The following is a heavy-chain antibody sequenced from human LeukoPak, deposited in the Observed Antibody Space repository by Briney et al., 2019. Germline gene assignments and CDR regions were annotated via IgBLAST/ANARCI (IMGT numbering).Heavy chain of an antibody. Sequence: ASVKVSCKASGYTFTGYYMHWVRQAPGQGLEWMGWINPNSGGTNYAQKFQGRVTMTRDTSISTAYMELSRLRSDDTAVYYCARGGIVLMVYAIQDAFDIWGQGTMVTVSS. V-gene: IGHV1-2*02. D-gene: IGHD2-8*01. CDR2: INPNSGGT. J-gene: IGHJ3*02. CDR1: GYTFTGYY. CDR3: ARGGIVLMVYAIQDAFDI.